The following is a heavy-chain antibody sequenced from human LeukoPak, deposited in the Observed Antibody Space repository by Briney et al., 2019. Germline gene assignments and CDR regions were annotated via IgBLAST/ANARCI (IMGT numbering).Heavy chain of an antibody. Sequence: SETLSLTCTVSGGSISSSSYYWGWIRQPPGKGLEWIGSIYYSGSTYYNPSLKSRVTISVDTSKNQFSLKLSSVTAADTAVYYCARADDLGSVFDPWGQGTLVTVSS. CDR1: GGSISSSSYY. CDR3: ARADDLGSVFDP. J-gene: IGHJ5*02. D-gene: IGHD1-26*01. V-gene: IGHV4-39*07. CDR2: IYYSGST.